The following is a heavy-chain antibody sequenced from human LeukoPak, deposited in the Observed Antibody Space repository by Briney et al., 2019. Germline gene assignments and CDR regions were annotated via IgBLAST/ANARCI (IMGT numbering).Heavy chain of an antibody. D-gene: IGHD3-3*01. CDR1: GFTFSNAW. Sequence: GGSLRLSCAASGFTFSNAWMSWVRQAPGKGLEWVGRIKSKTDGGTTDYAAPVKGRFTISRDDSKNTLYLQMNSLKTEDTAVYYCTTDDLEWWDDAFDIWGQGTMVTVSS. V-gene: IGHV3-15*01. J-gene: IGHJ3*02. CDR3: TTDDLEWWDDAFDI. CDR2: IKSKTDGGTT.